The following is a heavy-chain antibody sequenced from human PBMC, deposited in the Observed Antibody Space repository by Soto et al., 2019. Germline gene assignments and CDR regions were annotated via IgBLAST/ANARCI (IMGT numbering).Heavy chain of an antibody. J-gene: IGHJ4*02. V-gene: IGHV4-34*01. CDR3: ARSAIAVAGTDY. CDR1: GGSFSGYY. Sequence: SETLSLTCAVYGGSFSGYYWSWIRQPPGKGLEWIGEINHSGSTNYNPSLKSRVTISVDTSKNQFSLRLSSVTAADTAVYYCARSAIAVAGTDYWGQGTLVTVSS. D-gene: IGHD6-19*01. CDR2: INHSGST.